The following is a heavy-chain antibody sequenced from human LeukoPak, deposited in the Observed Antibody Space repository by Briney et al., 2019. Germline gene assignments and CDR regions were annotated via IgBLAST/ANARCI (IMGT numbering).Heavy chain of an antibody. J-gene: IGHJ3*02. CDR1: GGSISSTSYY. CDR3: ALFGGGAFDI. CDR2: IYYSGST. V-gene: IGHV4-39*01. D-gene: IGHD3-10*01. Sequence: PSETLSLTCTVSGGSISSTSYYWGWIRQTPEKGLEWIGTIYYSGSTSYNTSLKSRVTISIDTSKNQFSLKLTSVTVSDTAVYYCALFGGGAFDIWGQGTMVTVSS.